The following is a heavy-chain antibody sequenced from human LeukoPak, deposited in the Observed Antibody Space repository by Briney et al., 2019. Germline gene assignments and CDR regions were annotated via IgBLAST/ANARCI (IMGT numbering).Heavy chain of an antibody. Sequence: PGGSLRLSCAASGFTFSSFWMTWVRQTPGMGLEWVANIKQDESEKYYADSVKGRFTISRDNSKNTLYLQMNSLRAEDTAVYYCARAGSYSSGWYVPWDYYYYYGMDVWGQGTTVTVSS. CDR1: GFTFSSFW. V-gene: IGHV3-7*01. CDR3: ARAGSYSSGWYVPWDYYYYYGMDV. D-gene: IGHD6-19*01. J-gene: IGHJ6*02. CDR2: IKQDESEK.